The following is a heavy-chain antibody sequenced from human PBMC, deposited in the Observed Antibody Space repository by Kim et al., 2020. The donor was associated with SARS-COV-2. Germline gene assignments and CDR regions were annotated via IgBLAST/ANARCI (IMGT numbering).Heavy chain of an antibody. J-gene: IGHJ4*02. CDR3: AKGPPPLGYRDYSFDY. Sequence: SVKGRFTISRDNSKNTLYLQMNSLTAEDTAVYYCAKGPPPLGYRDYSFDYWGQGTLVTVSS. V-gene: IGHV3-30*02. D-gene: IGHD4-17*01.